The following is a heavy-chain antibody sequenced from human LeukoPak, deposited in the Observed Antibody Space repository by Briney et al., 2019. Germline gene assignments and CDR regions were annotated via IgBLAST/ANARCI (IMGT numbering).Heavy chain of an antibody. Sequence: ASVKVSCKASGYTFPGYYIHWVRQAPGQGLEWMGWINPNSGGTNYARNFQGRVTMTRDTSISTAYMELSRLRSDDTAMYYCAREHSSSSGKVFDYWGQGTLVTVSS. V-gene: IGHV1-2*02. CDR3: AREHSSSSGKVFDY. J-gene: IGHJ4*02. CDR2: INPNSGGT. CDR1: GYTFPGYY. D-gene: IGHD6-6*01.